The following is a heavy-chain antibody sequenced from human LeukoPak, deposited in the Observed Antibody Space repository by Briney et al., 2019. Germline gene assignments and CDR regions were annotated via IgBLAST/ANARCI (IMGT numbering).Heavy chain of an antibody. J-gene: IGHJ4*02. CDR1: GFTVSSNY. V-gene: IGHV3-53*01. CDR2: IYGGGNI. D-gene: IGHD5-24*01. CDR3: ARGAGYNYPYYFDY. Sequence: GGSLGLSCAASGFTVSSNYMNWVRQAPGKGLEWVSVIYGGGNIYYADSVKGRFTISRDNSKNTLYLQMNSLRAEDTAVYYCARGAGYNYPYYFDYWGQGTLVTVSS.